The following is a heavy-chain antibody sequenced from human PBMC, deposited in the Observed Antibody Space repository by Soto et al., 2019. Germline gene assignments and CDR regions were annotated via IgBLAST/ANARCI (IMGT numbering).Heavy chain of an antibody. CDR2: TYYRSKWYN. D-gene: IGHD3-3*01. CDR3: ARDPFDRTYYDFWSGYSYYFDY. V-gene: IGHV6-1*01. CDR1: GDSVSSNSAA. J-gene: IGHJ4*02. Sequence: SQTLSLTCAISGDSVSSNSAAWNWIRQSPSRGLEWLGRTYYRSKWYNDYAVSVKSRITINPDTSKNQFSLQLNSVTPEDTAVYYCARDPFDRTYYDFWSGYSYYFDYWGQGTLVTVSS.